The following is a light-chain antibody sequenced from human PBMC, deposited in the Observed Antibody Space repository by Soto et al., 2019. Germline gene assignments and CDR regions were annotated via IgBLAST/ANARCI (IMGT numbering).Light chain of an antibody. J-gene: IGKJ4*01. Sequence: DIQMTQSPSTLSASVGDRVTITCRASQSISSWLAWYQQKPGKAPKLLIYKTSNLESGVPSRFSGSGSGTEFSLTISSLQTDDFAPYYCQQYKSFSLTFGGGTRVQVK. CDR2: KTS. CDR1: QSISSW. CDR3: QQYKSFSLT. V-gene: IGKV1-5*03.